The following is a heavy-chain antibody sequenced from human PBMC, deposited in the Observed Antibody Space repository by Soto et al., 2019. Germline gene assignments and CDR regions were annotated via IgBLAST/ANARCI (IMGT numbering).Heavy chain of an antibody. CDR2: IGPDNGNT. J-gene: IGHJ4*02. V-gene: IGHV1-24*01. CDR3: ARGFIGGSYSDY. CDR1: GHTLMELS. D-gene: IGHD1-26*01. Sequence: ASVKGACKVSGHTLMELSMHLVRQAPGQGLEWMGGIGPDNGNTKYAQRLQGRVSMTADTSTSTAYMEMRSLTSEDTAVYFCARGFIGGSYSDYWGQG.